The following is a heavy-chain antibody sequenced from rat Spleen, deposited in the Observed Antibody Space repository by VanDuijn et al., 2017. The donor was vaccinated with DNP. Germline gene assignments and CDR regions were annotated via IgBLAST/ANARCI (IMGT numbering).Heavy chain of an antibody. J-gene: IGHJ2*01. V-gene: IGHV4-2*01. D-gene: IGHD1-11*01. CDR1: GFNFYDYW. Sequence: EVKLVESGGGLVQPGRSLKLSCAASGFNFYDYWMGWVRQAPGKGLEWIGQINKDSRTINSSPSLKDKFTISRDNAQNTLYLQMSKLGSEDTAIYYCARGPNYGGDSDFFDYWGQGVMVTVSS. CDR3: ARGPNYGGDSDFFDY. CDR2: INKDSRTI.